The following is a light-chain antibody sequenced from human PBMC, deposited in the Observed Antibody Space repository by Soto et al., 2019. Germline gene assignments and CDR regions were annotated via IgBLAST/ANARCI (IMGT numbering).Light chain of an antibody. V-gene: IGKV3-20*01. CDR1: QSFSNSY. CDR2: GAS. Sequence: EIVLPQSPGTLSLSPGERATLSCRASQSFSNSYLAWYQQKPGQAPRLLIYGASSRATGIPDRFSGSGSGTDFTLTISRLEPEDFAVYYCQQYGSSAFTFGPGTKVDIK. CDR3: QQYGSSAFT. J-gene: IGKJ3*01.